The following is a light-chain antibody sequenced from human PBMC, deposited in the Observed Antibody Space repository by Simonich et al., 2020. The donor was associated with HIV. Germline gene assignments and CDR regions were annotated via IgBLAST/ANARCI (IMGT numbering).Light chain of an antibody. CDR3: QQYNNWPPT. V-gene: IGKV3-15*01. Sequence: EIVMTQSPATLSVSPGERATLSCRASQRVSSNLALYQQKPGHATRLLSYGASTRATGIPARFSGSGSGTEFTLTISSLQSEDFAVYYCQQYNNWPPTFGQGTKLEIK. CDR1: QRVSSN. CDR2: GAS. J-gene: IGKJ2*01.